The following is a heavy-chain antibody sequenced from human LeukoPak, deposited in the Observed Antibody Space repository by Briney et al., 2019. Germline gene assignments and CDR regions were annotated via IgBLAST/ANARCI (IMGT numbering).Heavy chain of an antibody. CDR3: AREGCTNGVCYRRYYFHY. CDR1: GGSISSNNW. J-gene: IGHJ4*02. Sequence: SETLSLTCAVSGGSISSNNWWSWVRQPPGKGLEWIGDIYHSGSTNYNPSLKSRVTISVDKSKNQLSLKLSSVTGAHASVYYCAREGCTNGVCYRRYYFHYWGQGTLVTVSS. CDR2: IYHSGST. V-gene: IGHV4-4*02. D-gene: IGHD2-8*01.